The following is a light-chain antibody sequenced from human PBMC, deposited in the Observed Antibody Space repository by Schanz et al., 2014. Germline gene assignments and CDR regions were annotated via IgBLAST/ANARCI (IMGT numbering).Light chain of an antibody. V-gene: IGLV2-11*01. CDR3: SSYTSSSPWV. J-gene: IGLJ3*02. CDR2: DVS. Sequence: QSALTQPRSLSGSPGQSVTISCTGTSSDVGGYNYVSWYQQHPGKVPKLMIYDVSKRPSGVPDRFSGSKSGNTASLTVSGLQAEDEADYYCSSYTSSSPWVFGGGTKLTVL. CDR1: SSDVGGYNY.